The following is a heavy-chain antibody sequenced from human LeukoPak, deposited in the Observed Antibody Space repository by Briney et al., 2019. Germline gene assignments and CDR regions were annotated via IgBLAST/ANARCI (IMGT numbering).Heavy chain of an antibody. Sequence: GASVKLSCAASGGTFSSYAISWVRQAPGQGLEWMGGFIPIFGTANYAQKFQGRVTITADKSTSTAYLELSSLRAEDTAVYYCARDRGWRSGYYFDYWGQGTLVSVSS. CDR3: ARDRGWRSGYYFDY. CDR2: FIPIFGTA. D-gene: IGHD3-10*01. V-gene: IGHV1-69*06. CDR1: GGTFSSYA. J-gene: IGHJ4*02.